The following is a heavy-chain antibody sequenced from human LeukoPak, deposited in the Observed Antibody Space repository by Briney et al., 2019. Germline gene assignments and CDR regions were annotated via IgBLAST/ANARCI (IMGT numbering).Heavy chain of an antibody. CDR2: INNRGGT. J-gene: IGHJ5*02. D-gene: IGHD3-3*02. CDR1: GYSISSGYL. V-gene: IGHV4-38-2*02. CDR3: ARHHLVRILDP. Sequence: IPSETLSLTCTVSGYSISSGYLWGWIRQPPGKGLEWIGEINNRGGTTYNPSLKSRVTISVDTSKNQFSLKLDSVTAADTGVYYCARHHLVRILDPWGPGTLVTVSS.